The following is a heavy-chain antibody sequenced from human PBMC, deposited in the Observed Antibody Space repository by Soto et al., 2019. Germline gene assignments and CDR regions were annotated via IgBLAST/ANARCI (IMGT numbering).Heavy chain of an antibody. Sequence: ASVKVSCKASGYTFTSYGISWVRQAPGQGLEWMGWISAYNGNTNYAQKLQGRVTMTTDTSTSTAYMELRSLRSDDTAVYYCAVLMVRRHDVFDIWGLRTIVIVS. V-gene: IGHV1-18*01. CDR3: AVLMVRRHDVFDI. J-gene: IGHJ3*02. CDR2: ISAYNGNT. D-gene: IGHD3-10*01. CDR1: GYTFTSYG.